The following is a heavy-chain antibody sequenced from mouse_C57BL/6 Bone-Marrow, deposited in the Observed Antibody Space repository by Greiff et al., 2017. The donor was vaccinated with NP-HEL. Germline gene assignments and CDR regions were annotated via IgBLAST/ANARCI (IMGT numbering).Heavy chain of an antibody. V-gene: IGHV1-4*01. Sequence: QVQLKQSGAELARPGASVKMSCKASGYTFTSYTMHWVKQRPGQGLEWIGYINPSSGYTKYNQKFKDKATLTADKSSSTAYMQLSSLTSEDSAVYYCARTTGPYWYFDVWGTGTTVTVSS. D-gene: IGHD4-1*01. J-gene: IGHJ1*03. CDR3: ARTTGPYWYFDV. CDR2: INPSSGYT. CDR1: GYTFTSYT.